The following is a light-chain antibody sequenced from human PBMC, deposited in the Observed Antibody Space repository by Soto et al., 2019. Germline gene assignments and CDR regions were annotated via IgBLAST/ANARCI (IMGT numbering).Light chain of an antibody. CDR1: SSDVGGYNY. CDR2: DVS. J-gene: IGLJ1*01. Sequence: QSALTQPRSVSGSPGQSVTISCTGTSSDVGGYNYVSWYQQHPGKAPKLMIYDVSKRPSGVPDRFSGSKSGNTASLTISGLQAEDEVDYYCCSYAGSYTYHFGTGTKLTVL. CDR3: CSYAGSYTYH. V-gene: IGLV2-11*01.